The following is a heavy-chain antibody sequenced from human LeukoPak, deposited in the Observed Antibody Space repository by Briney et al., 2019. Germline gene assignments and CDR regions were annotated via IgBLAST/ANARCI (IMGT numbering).Heavy chain of an antibody. CDR3: ARLPRSPVRRAFDI. CDR2: INHSGST. J-gene: IGHJ3*02. Sequence: SETLSLTCTVSGGSISSSSYYWSWTRQPPGKGLEWIGEINHSGSTNYNPSLKSRVTISVDTSKNQFSLKLSSVTAADTAVYYCARLPRSPVRRAFDIWGQGTMVTVSS. V-gene: IGHV4-39*07. CDR1: GGSISSSSYY.